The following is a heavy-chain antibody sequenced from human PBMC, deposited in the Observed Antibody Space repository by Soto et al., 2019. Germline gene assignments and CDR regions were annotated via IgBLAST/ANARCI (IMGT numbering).Heavy chain of an antibody. J-gene: IGHJ6*02. D-gene: IGHD2-8*01. Sequence: ASVKVSCKASGYTFTSYDINWVRQATGQGLEWMGWMNPNSGNTGYAQKFQGRVAITADESTDTVYMELSRLRSEDTAVYFCARVRCFNGLCHTADYGMDVWGQGTTVTVSS. CDR2: MNPNSGNT. V-gene: IGHV1-8*01. CDR1: GYTFTSYD. CDR3: ARVRCFNGLCHTADYGMDV.